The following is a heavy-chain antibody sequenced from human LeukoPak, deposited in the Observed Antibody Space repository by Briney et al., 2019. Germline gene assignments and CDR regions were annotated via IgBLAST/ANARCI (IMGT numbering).Heavy chain of an antibody. Sequence: KPSETLSLTCSVSGGSISSSSYYWGWIRQPPGKGLEWIGSIYYSGSTYYNPSLKSRVTISVDTSKNQFSLKLSSVTAADTAVYYCARFRGRIAAAGKGRWFDPWGQGTLVTVSS. CDR2: IYYSGST. D-gene: IGHD6-13*01. V-gene: IGHV4-39*07. CDR3: ARFRGRIAAAGKGRWFDP. J-gene: IGHJ5*02. CDR1: GGSISSSSYY.